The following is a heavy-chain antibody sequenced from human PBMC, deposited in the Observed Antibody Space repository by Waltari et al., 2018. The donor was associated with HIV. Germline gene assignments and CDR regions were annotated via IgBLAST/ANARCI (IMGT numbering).Heavy chain of an antibody. V-gene: IGHV4-34*02. Sequence: QVQLQQWGAGLLTPSDTLSLSCGVSGGAFYGNSWSWVRPSPGKGLEWIGEVKDGGATHYNPSLKSRLSMSVDPSNNTFSLKIKSVTAADAAVYFCAKYYDVFTGFYLWGQGTPVIVSS. J-gene: IGHJ1*01. CDR3: AKYYDVFTGFYL. CDR1: GGAFYGNS. D-gene: IGHD3-9*01. CDR2: VKDGGAT.